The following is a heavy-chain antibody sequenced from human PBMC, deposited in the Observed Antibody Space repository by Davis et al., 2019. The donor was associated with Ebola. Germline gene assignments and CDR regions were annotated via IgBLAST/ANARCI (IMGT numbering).Heavy chain of an antibody. CDR1: GFSLSASGVS. J-gene: IGHJ6*02. CDR3: ARIRGIAAADDYYYGMDV. CDR2: IFSNDEK. D-gene: IGHD6-13*01. Sequence: SGPTLVKPTQTLTLTCTFSGFSLSASGVSVGWIRQPPGKALEWLAHIFSNDEKSYSTSLKSRLTISKDTSKSQVVLTMTNMDPVDTATYYCARIRGIAAADDYYYGMDVWGQGTTVTVSS. V-gene: IGHV2-26*01.